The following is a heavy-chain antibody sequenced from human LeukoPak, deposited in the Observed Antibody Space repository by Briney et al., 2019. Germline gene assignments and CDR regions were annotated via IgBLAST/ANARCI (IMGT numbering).Heavy chain of an antibody. CDR3: ARTLWFGELLPSPFDY. V-gene: IGHV4-34*01. CDR2: INHSGST. CDR1: GGSFSGYY. D-gene: IGHD3-10*01. Sequence: SETLSLTCAVYGGSFSGYYWSWIRQPPGKGLEWIGEINHSGSTNYNPSLKSRVTISVDTSKNQFSLKLSSVTAADTAVYYCARTLWFGELLPSPFDYWGQGTLVTVSS. J-gene: IGHJ4*02.